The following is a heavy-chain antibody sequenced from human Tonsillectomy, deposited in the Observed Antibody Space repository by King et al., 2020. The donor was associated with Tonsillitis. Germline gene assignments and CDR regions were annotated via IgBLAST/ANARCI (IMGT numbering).Heavy chain of an antibody. Sequence: QLVQSGAEMKKPGESLRISCKGSGYSFSSSWLGWVRQMPGKGLEWMGIIYPADSDTRYSPTFQGQVTMSVDKSISTAYLQWSSLKASDAAIYYCARHAGPKYFDYWGQGTLVVVS. CDR3: ARHAGPKYFDY. J-gene: IGHJ4*02. CDR1: GYSFSSSW. V-gene: IGHV5-51*01. CDR2: IYPADSDT.